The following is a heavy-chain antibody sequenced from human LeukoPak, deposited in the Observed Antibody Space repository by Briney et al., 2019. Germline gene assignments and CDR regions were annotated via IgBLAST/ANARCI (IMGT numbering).Heavy chain of an antibody. D-gene: IGHD1-14*01. J-gene: IGHJ4*02. CDR1: GFTFSSYA. Sequence: PGGSLRLSCAASGFTFSSYAMHWVRQAPGKGLEWVAVIWSDTTNKYYADSVKGRFTISRDNAKNSLYLQMNSLRAEDTALYYCATGDSFDYWGQGTLVTVSS. CDR2: IWSDTTNK. CDR3: ATGDSFDY. V-gene: IGHV3-33*03.